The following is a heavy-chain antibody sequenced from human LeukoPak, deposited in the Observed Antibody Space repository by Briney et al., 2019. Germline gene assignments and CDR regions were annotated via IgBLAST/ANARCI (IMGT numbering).Heavy chain of an antibody. CDR3: AELGITMIGGV. CDR1: GFTFTNHG. J-gene: IGHJ6*04. CDR2: ISYDGSDK. D-gene: IGHD3-10*02. V-gene: IGHV3-30*19. Sequence: GGSLRLSCAASGFTFTNHGMHWVRQAPGKGLEWVAVISYDGSDKYYPDSVKGRFTISRDNSKNTLYLQMNSLRAEDTAVYYCAELGITMIGGVWGKGTTVTISS.